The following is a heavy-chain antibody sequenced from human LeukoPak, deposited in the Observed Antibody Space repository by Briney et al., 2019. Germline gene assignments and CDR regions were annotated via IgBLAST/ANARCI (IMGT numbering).Heavy chain of an antibody. Sequence: ASVKVSCKASGYTFTSYGISWVRQAPGQGLEWMGWISPNSGGTKYAQKFQGRVTMTRDTSTSSVYMELTRLRSDDTAVYYCARDVGGYSLGANYWGQGTLVTVSS. D-gene: IGHD5-18*01. CDR1: GYTFTSYG. J-gene: IGHJ4*02. CDR3: ARDVGGYSLGANY. V-gene: IGHV1-2*02. CDR2: ISPNSGGT.